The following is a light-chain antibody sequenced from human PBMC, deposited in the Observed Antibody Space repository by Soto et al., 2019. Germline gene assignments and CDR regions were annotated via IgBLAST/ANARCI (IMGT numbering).Light chain of an antibody. CDR2: DAS. CDR1: QDISNY. Sequence: DIQMTQSPSSLSASVGDRVTITCQASQDISNYLNWYQQKPGKAPKLLIYDASNLETGVPSRFSGSGSGTDFTFTISSLQPEDIATYYCKQYDNLPLFGEGTKVEIK. V-gene: IGKV1-33*01. CDR3: KQYDNLPL. J-gene: IGKJ4*01.